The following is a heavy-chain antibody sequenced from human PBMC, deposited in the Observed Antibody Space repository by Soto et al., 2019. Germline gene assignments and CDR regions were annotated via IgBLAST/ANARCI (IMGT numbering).Heavy chain of an antibody. V-gene: IGHV1-8*01. J-gene: IGHJ4*02. CDR2: MDPNSGNT. Sequence: QVQLVQSGAEVKKPGASVKVSCKASGYTFTSYDINWVRQATGQGLEWMGWMDPNSGNTGYAQKFQGRGAMTRKTSRSTADMELTSPRTDETAGHYCACLAKTHPFDCWGLRSLVAVSS. CDR3: ACLAKTHPFDC. CDR1: GYTFTSYD.